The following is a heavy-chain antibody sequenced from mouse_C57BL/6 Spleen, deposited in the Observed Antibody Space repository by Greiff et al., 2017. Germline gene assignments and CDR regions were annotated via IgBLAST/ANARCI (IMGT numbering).Heavy chain of an antibody. V-gene: IGHV1-72*01. CDR1: GYTFTSYW. J-gene: IGHJ1*03. CDR2: IDPTSGGT. D-gene: IGHD1-1*01. CDR3: ARTYYYGSSSWYFDV. Sequence: QVQLQQPGAELVKPGASVKLSCKASGYTFTSYWMHWVKQRPGRGLEWIGRIDPTSGGTKYNEKFKSKATLTVDTPSSTAYMQLSSLTSEDSAVYYGARTYYYGSSSWYFDVWGTGTTVTVSA.